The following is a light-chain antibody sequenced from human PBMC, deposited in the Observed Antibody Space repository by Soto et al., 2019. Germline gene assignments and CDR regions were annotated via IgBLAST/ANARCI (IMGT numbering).Light chain of an antibody. J-gene: IGLJ1*01. CDR3: CSFTTTSTHV. CDR1: SSDIGAYDY. V-gene: IGLV2-14*01. CDR2: EVN. Sequence: QSALTQPASLSGSPGQSITISCTGTSSDIGAYDYVSWFQQHPGKAPKLMISEVNNRPSGVSNRFSGSKSGNTAYLTISGLQLEDEDEYFCCSFTTTSTHVFGTGTKLTVL.